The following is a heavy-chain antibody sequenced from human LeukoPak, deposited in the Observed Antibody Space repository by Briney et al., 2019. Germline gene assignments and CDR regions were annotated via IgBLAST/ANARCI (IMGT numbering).Heavy chain of an antibody. CDR1: GGSFSGYY. V-gene: IGHV4-34*01. CDR2: INHSGST. J-gene: IGHJ4*02. CDR3: ARSPAGITGTASFDY. D-gene: IGHD1-7*01. Sequence: PSETLSLTCAVYGGSFSGYYWSWIRQPPGKGLEWIGEINHSGSTNYNPSLKSRVTISVDTSKNQFSLNLSSVTAADTAVYYCARSPAGITGTASFDYWGQGTLVTVSS.